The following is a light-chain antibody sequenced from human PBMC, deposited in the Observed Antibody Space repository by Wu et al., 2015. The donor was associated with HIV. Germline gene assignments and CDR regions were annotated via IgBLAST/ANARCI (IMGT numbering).Light chain of an antibody. CDR1: QTVNNNY. CDR3: QQYGRSPYT. J-gene: IGKJ2*01. Sequence: EIVLTQSPGTLSLSPEEGVTLSCRASQTVNNNYLAWYQQKSGQAPRLLIYGASSRATGIPNRFGGSGSGTDSTLTISSLEPDDSALYYCQQYGRSPYTFGQGTKLEIK. V-gene: IGKV3-20*01. CDR2: GAS.